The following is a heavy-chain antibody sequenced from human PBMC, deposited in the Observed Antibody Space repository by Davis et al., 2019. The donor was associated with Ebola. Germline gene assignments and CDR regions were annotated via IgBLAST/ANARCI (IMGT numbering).Heavy chain of an antibody. CDR3: ARRILGDSRGGMDV. CDR2: FSRSSTYT. J-gene: IGHJ6*02. D-gene: IGHD2-21*01. Sequence: GESLKISCVASGFTFSDYYMSWIRQAPGKGLEWIAYFSRSSTYTNYADSVKGRFTVSRDNAKNSMYLQMSSLRDDDTAVYFCARRILGDSRGGMDVWGQGTTVTVSS. CDR1: GFTFSDYY. V-gene: IGHV3-11*06.